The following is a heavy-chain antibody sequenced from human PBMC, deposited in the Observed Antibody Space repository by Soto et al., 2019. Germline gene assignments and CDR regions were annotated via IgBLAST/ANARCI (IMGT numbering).Heavy chain of an antibody. D-gene: IGHD3-3*01. Sequence: GGSLRLSCAASGFRFDDYAMHWVRQVPGKGLEWVSGISWNSGSLGYGDSVKGRFTISRDNAKNSLYLQMNGLRPEDTAVYYCANLGVLEWLFSPFPNAFDIWGQGXMVTV. CDR2: ISWNSGSL. V-gene: IGHV3-9*01. J-gene: IGHJ3*02. CDR3: ANLGVLEWLFSPFPNAFDI. CDR1: GFRFDDYA.